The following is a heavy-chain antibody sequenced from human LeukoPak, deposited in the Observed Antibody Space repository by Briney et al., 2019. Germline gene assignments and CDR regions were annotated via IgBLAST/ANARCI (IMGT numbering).Heavy chain of an antibody. CDR1: GGSISTSSYY. D-gene: IGHD6-6*01. CDR3: ARMRAVAARPWDY. J-gene: IGHJ4*02. Sequence: SETLSLTCTVSGGSISTSSYYWGWIRQPPGKGLEWIGSIYHSGSTYYNPSLKSRVTISVDTSKNQFSLKLSSVTAADTAVYYCARMRAVAARPWDYWGQGTLVTVSS. V-gene: IGHV4-39*07. CDR2: IYHSGST.